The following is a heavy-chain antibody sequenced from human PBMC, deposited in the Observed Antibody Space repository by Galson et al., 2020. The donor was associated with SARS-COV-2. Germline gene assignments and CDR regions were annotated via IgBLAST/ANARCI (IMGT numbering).Heavy chain of an antibody. CDR2: IYSGGST. V-gene: IGHV3-53*01. CDR1: GFTVSSNY. CDR3: ATSGSPGGAFGI. J-gene: IGHJ3*02. Sequence: GESLKISCAASGFTVSSNYMSWVRQAPGKGLEWVSVIYSGGSTYYADSVKGRFTISRDNSKNTLYLQMYSLRAEDTAVYYCATSGSPGGAFGIWGQGTMVTVSS. D-gene: IGHD1-26*01.